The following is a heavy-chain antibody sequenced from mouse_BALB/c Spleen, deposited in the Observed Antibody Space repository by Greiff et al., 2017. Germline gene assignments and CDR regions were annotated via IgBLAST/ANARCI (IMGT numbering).Heavy chain of an antibody. CDR1: GFNIKDTY. Sequence: EVQLQQSGAELVKPGASVKLSCTASGFNIKDTYMHWVKQRPEQGLEWIGRIDPANGNTKYDPKFQGKATITADTSSNTAYLQLSSLTSEDTAVYYCAREGLGQYYFDYWGQGTTLTVSS. V-gene: IGHV14-3*02. CDR3: AREGLGQYYFDY. D-gene: IGHD3-3*01. J-gene: IGHJ2*01. CDR2: IDPANGNT.